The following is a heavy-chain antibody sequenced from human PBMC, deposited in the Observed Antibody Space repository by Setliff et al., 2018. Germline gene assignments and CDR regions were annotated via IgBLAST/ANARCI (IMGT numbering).Heavy chain of an antibody. V-gene: IGHV1-18*01. Sequence: GASVKVSCKASGYTFTRYGISWVRQAPGQGLEWMGWISVYNSNTNYAEKLRGRVTMTTDTSTSTAYVELKSLRSEDTAVYYCARDVGAYCSGRICHPGYWGQGTLVTVSS. CDR2: ISVYNSNT. CDR3: ARDVGAYCSGRICHPGY. CDR1: GYTFTRYG. J-gene: IGHJ4*02. D-gene: IGHD2-15*01.